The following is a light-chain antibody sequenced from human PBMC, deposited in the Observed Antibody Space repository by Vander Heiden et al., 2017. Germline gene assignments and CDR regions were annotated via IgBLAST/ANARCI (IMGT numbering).Light chain of an antibody. V-gene: IGKV3-20*01. CDR1: QTVNSRF. J-gene: IGKJ3*01. CDR3: HQYGRSPFT. CDR2: DAS. Sequence: ELVLTPSPGTLSLSPGEPATLPCRARQTVNSRFLAWYQHKRGQAPRLLMFDASTRAAGVPERFSGSGSGTDFTLTISRLEPEDFAVYHCHQYGRSPFTFGPGTKVEFK.